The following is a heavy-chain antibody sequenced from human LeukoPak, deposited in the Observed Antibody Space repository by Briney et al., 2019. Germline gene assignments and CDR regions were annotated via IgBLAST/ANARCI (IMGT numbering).Heavy chain of an antibody. CDR3: ASSSGGYWGRAFDI. Sequence: SETLSLTCTVSGGSISSSSYYWGWIRQPPGKGLEWIGSIYYSGSTYYNPSLKSRVTISVDTSKNQFSLKLSSVTAADTAVYYCASSSGGYWGRAFDIWGQGTMVTVSS. J-gene: IGHJ3*02. CDR1: GGSISSSSYY. V-gene: IGHV4-39*07. CDR2: IYYSGST. D-gene: IGHD3-10*01.